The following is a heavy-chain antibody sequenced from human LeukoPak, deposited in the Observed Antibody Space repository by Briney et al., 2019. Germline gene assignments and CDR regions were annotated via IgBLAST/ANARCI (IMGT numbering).Heavy chain of an antibody. V-gene: IGHV1-18*01. CDR3: ARDFVLTRGVINYANWFDP. J-gene: IGHJ5*02. D-gene: IGHD3-10*01. CDR1: GYTFTSYG. CDR2: ISAYNGNT. Sequence: ASVKVSCKASGYTFTSYGISWVRQAPGQGLEWMGWISAYNGNTNYAQKLQGRVTMTTDTSTSTAYMELRSLGSDDTAVYYCARDFVLTRGVINYANWFDPWGQGTLVTVSS.